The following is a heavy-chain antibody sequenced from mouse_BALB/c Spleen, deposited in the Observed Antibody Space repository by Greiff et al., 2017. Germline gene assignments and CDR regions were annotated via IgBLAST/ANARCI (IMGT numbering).Heavy chain of an antibody. D-gene: IGHD2-4*01. J-gene: IGHJ3*01. CDR3: ARDYYDYDPWFAY. CDR1: GYTFTSYW. Sequence: VQLKQSGAELAKPGASVKMSCKASGYTFTSYWMHWVKQRPGQGLEWIGYINPSTGYTEYNQKFKDKATLTADKSSSTAYMQLSSLTSEDSAVYYCARDYYDYDPWFAYWGQGTLVTVSA. CDR2: INPSTGYT. V-gene: IGHV1-7*01.